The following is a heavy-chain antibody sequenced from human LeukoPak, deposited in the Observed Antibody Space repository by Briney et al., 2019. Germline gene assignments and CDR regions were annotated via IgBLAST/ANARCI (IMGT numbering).Heavy chain of an antibody. CDR2: ISSSIGYI. CDR1: GFTFSSYS. CDR3: ARDLVRGVTHYFGMDV. J-gene: IGHJ6*02. V-gene: IGHV3-21*01. D-gene: IGHD3-10*01. Sequence: GGSLRLSCAASGFTFSSYSMNWVRQTPGKGLEWVSSISSSIGYIYYADSVRGRFTISRDNAKNSLYLQMNSLRAEDTAVYYCARDLVRGVTHYFGMDVWGQGTTVTVSS.